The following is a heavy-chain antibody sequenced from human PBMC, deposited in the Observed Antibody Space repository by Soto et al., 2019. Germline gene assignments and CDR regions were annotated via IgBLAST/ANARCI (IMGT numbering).Heavy chain of an antibody. J-gene: IGHJ4*02. V-gene: IGHV1-18*01. CDR1: GYTFISYG. CDR3: ARAGYATSWVGIVHTGVHGVEIDF. CDR2: ISTYNGKT. Sequence: QVKLVQSGAEVKKAGASVKVSCKASGYTFISYGIAWVRQAPGQGLEWMGWISTYNGKTNYAQTFQHRVTVTTDTSTSTAYLDVRSLRSYDTGLYYCARAGYATSWVGIVHTGVHGVEIDFWGQGTLVTVSS. D-gene: IGHD6-13*01.